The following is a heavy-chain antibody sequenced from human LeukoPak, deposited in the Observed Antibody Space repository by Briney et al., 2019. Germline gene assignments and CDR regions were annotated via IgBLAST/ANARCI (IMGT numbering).Heavy chain of an antibody. CDR2: IYYSGST. CDR1: GGSIRSGGYY. V-gene: IGHV4-31*03. D-gene: IGHD3-10*01. Sequence: SETLSLTCTVSGGSIRSGGYYWSWIRQHPGKGLEWIGYIYYSGSTYYNPSLKSRVTISVDTSKNQFSLKLSSVTAADTAVYYCARGGRRFGELLSEDYWGQGTLVTVSS. CDR3: ARGGRRFGELLSEDY. J-gene: IGHJ4*02.